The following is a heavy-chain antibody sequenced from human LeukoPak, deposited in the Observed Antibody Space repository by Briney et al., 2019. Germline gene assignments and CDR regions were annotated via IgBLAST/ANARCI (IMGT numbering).Heavy chain of an antibody. CDR1: GGSISSSSYY. Sequence: KPSETLSLTCTVSGGSISSSSYYWGWIRQPPGKGLEWIGSIYYSGSTYYNPSLKSRVTISVDTSKNQFSLKLSSVTAADTAVYYCARHEVIAAAGYFLAFDYWGQGTLVTVSS. CDR3: ARHEVIAAAGYFLAFDY. J-gene: IGHJ4*02. V-gene: IGHV4-39*01. D-gene: IGHD6-13*01. CDR2: IYYSGST.